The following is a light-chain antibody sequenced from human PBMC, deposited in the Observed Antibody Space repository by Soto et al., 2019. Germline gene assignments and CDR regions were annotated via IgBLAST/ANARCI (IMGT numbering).Light chain of an antibody. CDR1: QSVSSSY. CDR3: QQCGSSPLT. V-gene: IGKV3-20*01. J-gene: IGKJ4*01. Sequence: EIVLTRSPGTLSLSPGERATLSCRASQSVSSSYLAWYQQKPGQAPRLLIYGASSRAAGIPDRFSGSGSGTDFTLTISRLEPEDFAVYYCQQCGSSPLTFGGGTKVEIK. CDR2: GAS.